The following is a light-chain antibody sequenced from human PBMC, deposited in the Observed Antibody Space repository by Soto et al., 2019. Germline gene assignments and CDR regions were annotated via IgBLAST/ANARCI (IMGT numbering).Light chain of an antibody. CDR3: KHSDNLLLP. V-gene: IGKV1-33*01. CDR1: QDISNY. CDR2: DAS. J-gene: IGKJ4*01. Sequence: DIQMTQSPSSLSASVGDRVTITCQASQDISNYLNLYQQKPGKAPKLLIYDASNLETGVPSRFSGSGSGTDFTFTISSLQPEDSAPDYSKHSDNLLLPFAGGSKVDIK.